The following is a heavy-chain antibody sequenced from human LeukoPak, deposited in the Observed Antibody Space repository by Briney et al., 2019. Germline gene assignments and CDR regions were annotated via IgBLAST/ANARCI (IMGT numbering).Heavy chain of an antibody. D-gene: IGHD3-22*01. Sequence: SETLSLTCTVSGGSISSYYWSWIRQPPGKGLEWIGYIYTSGSTNYNPSLKSRVTISVDTSKNQFSLKLSSVTAADTAVYYCARGGIVVAPYFDYWGQGTLVTVSS. J-gene: IGHJ4*02. CDR2: IYTSGST. V-gene: IGHV4-4*09. CDR1: GGSISSYY. CDR3: ARGGIVVAPYFDY.